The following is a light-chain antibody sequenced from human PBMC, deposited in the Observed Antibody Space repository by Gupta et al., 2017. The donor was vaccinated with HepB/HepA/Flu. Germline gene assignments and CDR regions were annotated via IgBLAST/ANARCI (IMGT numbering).Light chain of an antibody. CDR2: AAS. Sequence: DIQMTQSPSSLSAPVGDRVTITCRASQSISSYLNWYQQKPGKAPKLLSYAASSLQSGVPSRFSGSGSGTDFTLTISRLQPEDFATYYCQQSYSTPPYTFGQWTKLEIK. CDR3: QQSYSTPPYT. V-gene: IGKV1-39*01. J-gene: IGKJ2*01. CDR1: QSISSY.